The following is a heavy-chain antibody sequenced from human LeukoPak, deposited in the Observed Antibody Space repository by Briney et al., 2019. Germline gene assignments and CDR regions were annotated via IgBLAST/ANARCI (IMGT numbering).Heavy chain of an antibody. J-gene: IGHJ4*02. Sequence: PSETLSLTCTVYGGSFSGYYWSWIRQPPGKGLEWIGEINHSGSTNYNPSLKSRVTISVDTSKNQFSLKLSSVTAADTAVYYCARGGDYVSDWGQGTLVTVSS. V-gene: IGHV4-34*01. CDR3: ARGGDYVSD. CDR1: GGSFSGYY. CDR2: INHSGST. D-gene: IGHD3-16*01.